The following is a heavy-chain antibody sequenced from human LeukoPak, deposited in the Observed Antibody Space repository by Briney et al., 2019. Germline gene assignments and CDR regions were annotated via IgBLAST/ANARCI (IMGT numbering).Heavy chain of an antibody. J-gene: IGHJ4*02. V-gene: IGHV3-7*01. Sequence: PGGSLRLSCAASGFTFSSYWMSWVRQAPGKGLEWVANIKQAGSAKYNVDSVKGRFTISRDNPKNSLYLQMNSLRAEDTAVYHCARVGPYYYDSRRLYYFDYGGRGTLVTVSS. CDR1: GFTFSSYW. CDR2: IKQAGSAK. CDR3: ARVGPYYYDSRRLYYFDY. D-gene: IGHD3-22*01.